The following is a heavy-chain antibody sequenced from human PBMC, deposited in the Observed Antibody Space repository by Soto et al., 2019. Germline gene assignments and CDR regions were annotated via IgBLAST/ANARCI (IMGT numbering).Heavy chain of an antibody. V-gene: IGHV1-2*04. D-gene: IGHD3-10*01. Sequence: GASVKASCKASGYTFTGYYMHWVRQAPGQGLEWMGWINYNSGGTNNAQKFQGWVTMTRDTSISTAYMELSRLRSDDTAVYYCAREGHGSGSYYPNEHAYGMDVWGQGTTVTVSS. CDR1: GYTFTGYY. CDR3: AREGHGSGSYYPNEHAYGMDV. CDR2: INYNSGGT. J-gene: IGHJ6*02.